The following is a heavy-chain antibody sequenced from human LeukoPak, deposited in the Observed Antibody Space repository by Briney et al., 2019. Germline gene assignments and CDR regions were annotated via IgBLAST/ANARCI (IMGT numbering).Heavy chain of an antibody. D-gene: IGHD5-18*01. CDR3: ASTGYSYGYGDFDY. J-gene: IGHJ4*02. Sequence: GASVKVSCKASGYTFTSYGISWVRQAPGQGLEWMGWISAYNGNTNYAQKLQGRVTMTTDTSTSTDYMELRSLRSDDTAVYYCASTGYSYGYGDFDYWGQGTLVTVSS. CDR1: GYTFTSYG. CDR2: ISAYNGNT. V-gene: IGHV1-18*01.